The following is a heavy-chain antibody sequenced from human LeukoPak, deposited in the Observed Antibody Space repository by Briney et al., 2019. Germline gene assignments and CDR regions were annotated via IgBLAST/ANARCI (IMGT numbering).Heavy chain of an antibody. D-gene: IGHD5-24*01. CDR1: GGTFSSYA. CDR2: INTNTGNP. V-gene: IGHV7-4-1*02. Sequence: ASVKVSCKASGGTFSSYAMNWVRQAPGQGLEWMGWINTNTGNPTYAQGFTGRFVFSLDTSVSTAYLQTSSLKAEDTAVYYCARLGRDGFNSAFDYWGQGTLVTVSS. J-gene: IGHJ4*02. CDR3: ARLGRDGFNSAFDY.